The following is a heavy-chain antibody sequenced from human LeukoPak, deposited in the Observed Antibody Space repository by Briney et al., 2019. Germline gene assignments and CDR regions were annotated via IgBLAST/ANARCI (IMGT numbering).Heavy chain of an antibody. V-gene: IGHV1-69*05. J-gene: IGHJ5*02. CDR2: IIPIFGTA. CDR1: GGTFSSYA. CDR3: ASWVGGQVGRNWFDP. D-gene: IGHD1-26*01. Sequence: SVKVSCKASGGTFSSYAISWVRQAPGQGLEWMGGIIPIFGTANYAQKFQGRVTITTDESTSTAYMELSSLRSEGTAVYYCASWVGGQVGRNWFDPWGQGTLVTVSS.